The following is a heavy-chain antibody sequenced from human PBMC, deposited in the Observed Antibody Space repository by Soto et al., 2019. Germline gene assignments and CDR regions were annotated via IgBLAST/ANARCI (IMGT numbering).Heavy chain of an antibody. CDR2: INPNSGGT. J-gene: IGHJ4*02. D-gene: IGHD1-1*01. V-gene: IGHV1-2*02. CDR3: ARDRPTGADREGDY. Sequence: QVHLVQSGAEVKKSGASVKVSCKASGYTFTGYYIHWVRRAPGQGLEWMGWINPNSGGTNYAQNFQGRVTMTRDTSISTAYMQLSRLTSDDTAVYYCARDRPTGADREGDYWGQGTLVTVSS. CDR1: GYTFTGYY.